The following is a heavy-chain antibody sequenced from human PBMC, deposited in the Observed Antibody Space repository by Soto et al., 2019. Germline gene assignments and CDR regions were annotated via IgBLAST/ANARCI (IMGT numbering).Heavy chain of an antibody. J-gene: IGHJ6*03. Sequence: GGSLRLSCAASGFTFSSYWMSWVRQAPGTGLEWVANIKQDGSEKYYVDSVKGRFTISRDNAKNSLYLQMNSLRAEDTAVYYCARDWAITIFGVTYMDVWGKGTTVTVSS. CDR2: IKQDGSEK. D-gene: IGHD3-3*01. CDR3: ARDWAITIFGVTYMDV. CDR1: GFTFSSYW. V-gene: IGHV3-7*01.